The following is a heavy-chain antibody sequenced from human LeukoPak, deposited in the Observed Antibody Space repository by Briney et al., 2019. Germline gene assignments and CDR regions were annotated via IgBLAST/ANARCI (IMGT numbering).Heavy chain of an antibody. D-gene: IGHD6-19*01. CDR2: ISSSSPI. V-gene: IGHV3-48*02. CDR3: AKVGSGWSEH. CDR1: GFTFSSYS. Sequence: PGGSLRLSCAASGFTFSSYSMIWVRQAPGKGLEWVSYISSSSPIYYADSVKGRFTISRDDAKNSLYLQMNSLRDEDTAVYYCAKVGSGWSEHWGQGTLVTVSS. J-gene: IGHJ1*01.